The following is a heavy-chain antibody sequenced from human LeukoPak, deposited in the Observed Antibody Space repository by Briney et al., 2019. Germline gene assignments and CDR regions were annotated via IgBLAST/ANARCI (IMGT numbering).Heavy chain of an antibody. D-gene: IGHD1-26*01. V-gene: IGHV1-3*01. CDR2: INAGNGNT. CDR3: ATERIVGATTDDY. J-gene: IGHJ4*02. CDR1: GYTFTSYA. Sequence: ASVKVSCKASGYTFTSYAMHWVRQAPGQRLEWMGWINAGNGNTKYSQKFQGRVTITRDTSASTAYMELSSLRSEDTAVYYCATERIVGATTDDYWGQGTLVTVSS.